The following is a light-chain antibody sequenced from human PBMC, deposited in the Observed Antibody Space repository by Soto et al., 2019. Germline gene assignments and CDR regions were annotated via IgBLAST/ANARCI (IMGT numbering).Light chain of an antibody. CDR3: STWDASLNEWI. J-gene: IGLJ2*01. CDR2: AGD. V-gene: IGLV1-44*01. CDR1: SSNIGSST. Sequence: QSVLTQPPSASGTPGQRVTISCSGSSSNIGSSTVNWYQQLPGTAPKLLIYAGDQRPSGVPDRFSGSKSGTSASLAISGLQSEDEADYYCSTWDASLNEWIFGGGTKVTVL.